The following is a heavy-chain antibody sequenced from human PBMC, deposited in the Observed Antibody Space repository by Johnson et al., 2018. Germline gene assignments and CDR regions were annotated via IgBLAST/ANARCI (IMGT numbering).Heavy chain of an antibody. CDR2: ISYSGNT. J-gene: IGHJ6*03. CDR1: GGSITDDY. D-gene: IGHD1-26*01. Sequence: QVQLQESGPGLVKPSESLSLTCTVSGGSITDDYWIWIRQPPGKGLEWIGYISYSGNTKYNPSLDRRVTISVDTSKTQFSLRLSSVTAADTAIYYCAKAVGSGYDDMYVWGKGTTVTVSS. V-gene: IGHV4-59*01. CDR3: AKAVGSGYDDMYV.